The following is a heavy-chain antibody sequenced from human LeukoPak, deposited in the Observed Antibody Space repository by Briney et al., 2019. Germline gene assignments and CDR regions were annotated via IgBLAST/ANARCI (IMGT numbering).Heavy chain of an antibody. CDR1: GFTFSSYS. V-gene: IGHV3-21*01. CDR3: AVLPGVGDFWSGSDV. Sequence: MAGGSLRLSCAASGFTFSSYSMNWVRQAPGKGLEWVSSISSSSSYIYYADSVKGRFTISRDNAKNSLYLQMNSLRAEDTAVYYCAVLPGVGDFWSGSDVWGKGTTVTVSS. CDR2: ISSSSSYI. D-gene: IGHD3-3*01. J-gene: IGHJ6*04.